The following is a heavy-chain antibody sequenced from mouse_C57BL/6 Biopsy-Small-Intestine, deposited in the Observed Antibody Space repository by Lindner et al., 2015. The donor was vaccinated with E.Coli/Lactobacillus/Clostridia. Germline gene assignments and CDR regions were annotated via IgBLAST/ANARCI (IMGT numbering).Heavy chain of an antibody. CDR1: GYAFTNYS. J-gene: IGHJ2*01. CDR3: AREATVVATRYFDY. D-gene: IGHD1-1*01. CDR2: INPGSGGT. Sequence: VQLQESGAELVRPGTSVKVSCKASGYAFTNYSIEWVKQRPGQGLEWIGVINPGSGGTNYNEKFKGKATLTADKSSSTAYMQLSSLTSEDSAVYFCAREATVVATRYFDYWGQGTTLTVSS. V-gene: IGHV1-54*01.